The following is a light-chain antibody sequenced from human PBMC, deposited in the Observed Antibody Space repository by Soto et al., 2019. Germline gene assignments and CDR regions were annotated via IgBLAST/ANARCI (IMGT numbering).Light chain of an antibody. CDR2: GAS. CDR3: QQYNDWPRT. Sequence: EVVMTQSPATLSVSPGERATLSGRASQSVRSHLAWYQQKPGQAPSLLIFGASTRATGVPARFSGSESGTEFTLTISSLQSEDVAVYFCQQYNDWPRTFGGGTKVEIK. J-gene: IGKJ4*01. V-gene: IGKV3-15*01. CDR1: QSVRSH.